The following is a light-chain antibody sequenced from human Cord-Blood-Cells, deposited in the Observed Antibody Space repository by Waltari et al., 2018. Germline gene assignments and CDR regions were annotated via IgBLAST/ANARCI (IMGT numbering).Light chain of an antibody. CDR2: EVS. Sequence: QSALTQPASVPGSPGPSITIPCTGTSSAVGGYNTVSWYQQHPGKAPKLMIYEVSNRPSGVSNRFSGSKSGNTASLTISGLQAEDEADYYCSSYTSSSTYVFGTGTKVTVL. CDR3: SSYTSSSTYV. J-gene: IGLJ1*01. CDR1: SSAVGGYNT. V-gene: IGLV2-14*01.